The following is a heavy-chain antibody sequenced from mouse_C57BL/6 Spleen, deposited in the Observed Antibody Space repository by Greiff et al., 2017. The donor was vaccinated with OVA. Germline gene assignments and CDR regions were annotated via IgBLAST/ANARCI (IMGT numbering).Heavy chain of an antibody. CDR3: ARWVEYGSSYVDYAMEY. CDR2: IDPNSGGT. Sequence: VQLQQPGAELVKPGASVKLSCKASGYTFTSYWMHWVKQRPGRGLEWIGRIDPNSGGTKYNEKFKSKATLTVDKPSSTAYMQLSSLTSAASAVYYCARWVEYGSSYVDYAMEYRGQGTSVTGSS. J-gene: IGHJ4*01. CDR1: GYTFTSYW. V-gene: IGHV1-72*01. D-gene: IGHD1-1*01.